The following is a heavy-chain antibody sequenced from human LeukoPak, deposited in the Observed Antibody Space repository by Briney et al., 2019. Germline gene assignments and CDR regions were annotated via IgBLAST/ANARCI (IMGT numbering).Heavy chain of an antibody. CDR2: ISAYNGKT. Sequence: ASVKVSCKASGGTFSNYVITWVRQAPGQGLEWVGWISAYNGKTNYAQKFQGRVTMTTDTSTSTAYVELRSLRSDDTAVYYCARALGGGQSTYYFDYWGQGSLVTVSS. CDR3: ARALGGGQSTYYFDY. V-gene: IGHV1-18*01. CDR1: GGTFSNYV. D-gene: IGHD3-16*01. J-gene: IGHJ4*02.